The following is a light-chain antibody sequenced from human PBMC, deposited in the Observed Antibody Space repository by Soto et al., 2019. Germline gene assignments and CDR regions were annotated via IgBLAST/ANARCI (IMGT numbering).Light chain of an antibody. CDR3: QQYGSSPKT. V-gene: IGKV3-20*01. CDR2: GAS. Sequence: IVFSQSPSTLSLSPGERAPLSCGGSQSVSSSYLAWYQQKPGQAPRLLIYGASSRATGIPDRFSGSGSGTDFTLTISRLEPEDFAVYYCQQYGSSPKTFGQGTKVDIK. J-gene: IGKJ1*01. CDR1: QSVSSSY.